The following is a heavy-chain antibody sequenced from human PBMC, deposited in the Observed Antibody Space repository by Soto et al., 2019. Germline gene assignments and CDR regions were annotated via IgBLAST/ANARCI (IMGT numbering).Heavy chain of an antibody. V-gene: IGHV1-18*01. CDR2: ISAYNGNT. J-gene: IGHJ4*02. D-gene: IGHD5-18*01. CDR1: GYTFTSYA. Sequence: ASVKVSCKACGYTFTSYAISWVRQAPGQGLEWMGWISAYNGNTNYAQKLQGRVTMTTDTSTSTAYMELSSLRSEDTAVNYCARDLESGYSYGYPGYYLDYWGQGTLVTVSS. CDR3: ARDLESGYSYGYPGYYLDY.